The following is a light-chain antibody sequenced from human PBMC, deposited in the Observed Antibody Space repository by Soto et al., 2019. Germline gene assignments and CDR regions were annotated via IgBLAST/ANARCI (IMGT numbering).Light chain of an antibody. V-gene: IGKV3-15*01. CDR3: QQYYDWPT. J-gene: IGKJ1*01. CDR2: GAS. CDR1: QTINNN. Sequence: VMTQAPATLSVSPGERATLSCRASQTINNNVAWYQLKDGQVPRLLIYGASTRATDVPARFSGSGSGTEFTLTISSLQSEDFAVYFCQQYYDWPTFGQGTKVDIK.